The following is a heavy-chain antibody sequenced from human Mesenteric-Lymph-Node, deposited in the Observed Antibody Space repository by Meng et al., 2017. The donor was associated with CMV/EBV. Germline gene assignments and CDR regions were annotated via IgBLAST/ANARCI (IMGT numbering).Heavy chain of an antibody. V-gene: IGHV3-30*04. CDR3: ASGEIEYSSSSYGMDV. Sequence: GESLKISCVASGFTFSSYAIHWVRQAPGKGLEWVAVISYDGNNKYHADSVKGRFTISRDNSKNTLYLQMNSLRAGDTAVYYCASGEIEYSSSSYGMDVWGQGTTVTVSS. J-gene: IGHJ6*02. CDR1: GFTFSSYA. CDR2: ISYDGNNK. D-gene: IGHD6-6*01.